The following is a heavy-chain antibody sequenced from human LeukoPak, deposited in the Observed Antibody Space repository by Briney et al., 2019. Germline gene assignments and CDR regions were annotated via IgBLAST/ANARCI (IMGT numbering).Heavy chain of an antibody. Sequence: GASVKVSCKASGGTFSSYAISWVRQAPGQGLEWMGRIIPILGIANYAQKFQGRVTITADKSTSTAYMELSSLRSEDTAVYYCARLEPDYYDGSGSYYYYYGMDVWGQGTTVTVSS. CDR3: ARLEPDYYDGSGSYYYYYGMDV. V-gene: IGHV1-69*04. CDR2: IIPILGIA. J-gene: IGHJ6*02. CDR1: GGTFSSYA. D-gene: IGHD3-22*01.